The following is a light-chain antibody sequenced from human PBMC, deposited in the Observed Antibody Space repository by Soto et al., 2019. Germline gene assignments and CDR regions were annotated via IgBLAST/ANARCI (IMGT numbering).Light chain of an antibody. CDR2: DDS. CDR1: NIGSKS. J-gene: IGLJ1*01. V-gene: IGLV3-21*02. CDR3: QVWDSSSDHHV. Sequence: SYELTQPPSVSVAPGQTARITCGGNNIGSKSVHWYQQKPGQGPVLVVYDDSDRPSGSPERFSGSNSGSTATLTISSVEAGDEAAYYCQVWDSSSDHHVFAPETKVTVL.